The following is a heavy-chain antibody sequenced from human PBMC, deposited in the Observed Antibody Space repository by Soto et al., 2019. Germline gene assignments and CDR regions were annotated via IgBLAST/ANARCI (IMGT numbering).Heavy chain of an antibody. Sequence: GGSLRLSCEASGFTFSDYYMSWIRQVPGKGLEWVSYISIGGTPIYYADSVKGRFTISRDNAQNSLYLHMTSLTAEDTALYYCVRGPEELVYYNSIDVWRQGTTVTVSS. CDR2: ISIGGTPI. D-gene: IGHD3-10*01. CDR1: GFTFSDYY. V-gene: IGHV3-11*01. CDR3: VRGPEELVYYNSIDV. J-gene: IGHJ6*02.